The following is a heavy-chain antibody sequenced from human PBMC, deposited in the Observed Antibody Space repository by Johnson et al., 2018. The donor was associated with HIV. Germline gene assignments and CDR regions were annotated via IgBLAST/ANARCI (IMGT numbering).Heavy chain of an antibody. CDR2: ISYDGSNK. Sequence: VQLVESGGGVVRPGGSLRLSCAASGFTFDDYGMSWVRQAPGKGLEWVAVISYDGSNKYYADSVKGRFTISRDNAKNSLYLQMNSLSAEDTAVYYFAGAHPRADDAFDIWGQGTMVTVSS. CDR3: AGAHPRADDAFDI. J-gene: IGHJ3*02. CDR1: GFTFDDYG. V-gene: IGHV3-30*03.